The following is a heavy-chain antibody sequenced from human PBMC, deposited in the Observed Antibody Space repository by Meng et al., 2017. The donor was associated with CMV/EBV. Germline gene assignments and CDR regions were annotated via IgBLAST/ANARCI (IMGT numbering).Heavy chain of an antibody. CDR3: ARDGPVTMIVVGNWFDP. J-gene: IGHJ5*02. Sequence: GSPRLSCTVSGGSISSSSYYWGWIRQPPGKGLEWIGSIYYSGSTYYNPSLKSRVTISVDTSKNQFSLKLSSVTAADTAVYYCARDGPVTMIVVGNWFDPWGQGTLVTVSS. D-gene: IGHD3-22*01. CDR2: IYYSGST. V-gene: IGHV4-39*07. CDR1: GGSISSSSYY.